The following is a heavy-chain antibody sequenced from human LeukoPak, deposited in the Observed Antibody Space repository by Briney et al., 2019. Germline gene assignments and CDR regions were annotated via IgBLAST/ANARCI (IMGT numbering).Heavy chain of an antibody. Sequence: GGSLRLSCAASGFTFSDYYMTWIRQAPGKGLDWISYISSSGSNKYYADSVKGRFTISRDNAKNSLYLQMNSLRAEDTAVYYCARGGLYCSGGSCSRRPRFDYWGQGTLVTVSS. CDR3: ARGGLYCSGGSCSRRPRFDY. V-gene: IGHV3-11*01. CDR2: ISSSGSNK. J-gene: IGHJ4*02. CDR1: GFTFSDYY. D-gene: IGHD2-15*01.